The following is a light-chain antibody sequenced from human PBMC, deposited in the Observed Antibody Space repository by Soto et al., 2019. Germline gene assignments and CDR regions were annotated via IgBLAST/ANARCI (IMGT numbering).Light chain of an antibody. J-gene: IGLJ2*01. CDR1: SSNIGAGYD. Sequence: QSALTQPPSVSGAPGQRVTISCTGSSSNIGAGYDVHWYQQLPGTAPKLLIYGNSNRPSGVPDRFSCSKSGTSASLAITGLQAEDEADYYCQSYDSSLSAVVFGGGTKLTVL. CDR2: GNS. CDR3: QSYDSSLSAVV. V-gene: IGLV1-40*01.